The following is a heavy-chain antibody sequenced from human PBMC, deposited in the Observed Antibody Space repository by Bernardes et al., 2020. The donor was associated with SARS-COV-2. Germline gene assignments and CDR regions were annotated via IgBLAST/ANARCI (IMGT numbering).Heavy chain of an antibody. Sequence: SETLSLTCAVSGGSISSSNWWSWVRQPPGKGLEWIGEIYHSGSTNYNPSLKSRVTISVDKSKNQFSLKLSSVTAADTAVYYCARVELQGPGQYYDFWSGYYERVNYFDYWGQGTLVTVSS. J-gene: IGHJ4*02. CDR1: GGSISSSNW. D-gene: IGHD3-3*01. CDR3: ARVELQGPGQYYDFWSGYYERVNYFDY. V-gene: IGHV4-4*02. CDR2: IYHSGST.